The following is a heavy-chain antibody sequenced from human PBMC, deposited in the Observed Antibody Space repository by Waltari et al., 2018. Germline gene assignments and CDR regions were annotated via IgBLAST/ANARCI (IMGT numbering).Heavy chain of an antibody. CDR2: VYTSGST. V-gene: IGHV4-61*02. Sequence: QVQLQESGPGLVKPSQTLSLTCAVSGASISSSNYWTWIRQPAGKGRGWIGLVYTSGSTNYNPSLKSRVTISVDASKNQFSLKLSSVTAADTAVYYCARELGNWGQGTLVTVSA. CDR1: GASISSSNY. CDR3: ARELGN. J-gene: IGHJ4*02.